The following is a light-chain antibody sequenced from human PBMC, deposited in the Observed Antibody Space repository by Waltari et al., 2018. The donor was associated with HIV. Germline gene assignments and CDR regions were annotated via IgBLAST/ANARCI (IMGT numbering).Light chain of an antibody. CDR2: DAS. CDR3: YQRSDWPRT. J-gene: IGKJ1*01. Sequence: EIVLTQSPATLSLSPGERATLSCRASQSVSVYLAWYQQKPGQAPRLLIYDASNRATGIPVRFSGSGSGTDFTFTISSLEPEDFAVYYCYQRSDWPRTFGQGTKVEIK. V-gene: IGKV3-11*01. CDR1: QSVSVY.